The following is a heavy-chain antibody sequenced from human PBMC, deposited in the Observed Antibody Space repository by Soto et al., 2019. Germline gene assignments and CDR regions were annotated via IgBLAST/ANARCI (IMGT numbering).Heavy chain of an antibody. CDR3: ARQEGSSSALYYYYMDV. D-gene: IGHD6-6*01. V-gene: IGHV4-39*01. CDR1: GGSISSSSYY. J-gene: IGHJ6*03. Sequence: SETLSLTCTVSGGSISSSSYYWGWIRQPPGKGLEWIGSIYYSGSTYYNPSLKSRVTISVDTSKNQFSLKLSSVTAADTAVYYCARQEGSSSALYYYYMDVWGKGTTVTVSS. CDR2: IYYSGST.